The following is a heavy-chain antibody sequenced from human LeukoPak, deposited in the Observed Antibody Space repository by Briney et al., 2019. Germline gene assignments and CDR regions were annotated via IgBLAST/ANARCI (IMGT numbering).Heavy chain of an antibody. V-gene: IGHV4-34*01. CDR1: GGSISSYY. J-gene: IGHJ6*03. Sequence: SGTLSLTCTVSGGSISSYYWSWIRQPPGKGLEWIGEINHSGSTNYNPSLKSRVTISVDTSKNQFSLKLSSVTAADTAVYYCARLGATRGYYYYYMDVWGKGTTVTIPS. D-gene: IGHD1-26*01. CDR2: INHSGST. CDR3: ARLGATRGYYYYYMDV.